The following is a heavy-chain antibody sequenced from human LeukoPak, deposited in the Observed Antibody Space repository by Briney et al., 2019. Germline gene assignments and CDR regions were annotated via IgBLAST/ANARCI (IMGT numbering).Heavy chain of an antibody. V-gene: IGHV3-23*01. CDR2: ISGSGGST. J-gene: IGHJ4*02. CDR1: GFTFSSYA. D-gene: IGHD2-21*01. CDR3: AKGITVIPSFYFDY. Sequence: QSGGSLRLSCAASGFTFSSYAMSWVRQAPGKGLEWVSAISGSGGSTYYADSVKGRFTISRDNSKNTLYLQMNSLRAEDTAVYYCAKGITVIPSFYFDYWGQGTLVTVSS.